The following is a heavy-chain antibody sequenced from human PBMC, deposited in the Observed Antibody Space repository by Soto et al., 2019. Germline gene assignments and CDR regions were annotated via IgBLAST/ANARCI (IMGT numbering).Heavy chain of an antibody. CDR1: GFTFNTYA. Sequence: LVESGGGVAQPGKSQTLSCAASGFTFNTYAFHWVRQAPGKGLEWVAVVSSDGKDKFYADSVSGRFTISRDDSKDTLFLHMNSLRTEDTAVYFCVRQLSFVVGTLTTREHFFQHWGRVTLVTVSS. CDR3: VRQLSFVVGTLTTREHFFQH. CDR2: VSSDGKDK. D-gene: IGHD2-21*02. V-gene: IGHV3-30*04. J-gene: IGHJ1*01.